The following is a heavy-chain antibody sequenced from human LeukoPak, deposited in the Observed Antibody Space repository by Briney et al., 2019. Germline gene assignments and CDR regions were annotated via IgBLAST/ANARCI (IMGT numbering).Heavy chain of an antibody. CDR2: IYYSGST. Sequence: SETLSLTCTASGGSISSSYYYWGWIRQPPGKGLEWIGYIYYSGSTNYNPSLKSRVTISVDTSKNQFSLKLSSVTAADTAVYYCAREFAPLRGNYYYGMDVWGQGTTVTVSS. D-gene: IGHD3-16*01. CDR3: AREFAPLRGNYYYGMDV. J-gene: IGHJ6*02. V-gene: IGHV4-61*01. CDR1: GGSISSSYYY.